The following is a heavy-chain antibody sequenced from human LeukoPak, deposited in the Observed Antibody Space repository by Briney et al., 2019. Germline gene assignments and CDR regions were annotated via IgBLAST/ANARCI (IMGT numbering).Heavy chain of an antibody. V-gene: IGHV3-9*01. CDR3: VRGLLEWLRLETYYFDY. Sequence: GGSLRLSCAASGFTFDDYAMHWVRHAPGKGLEWVSGISWNSGSIGYADSVKGRFSISRDNAQNSLYLQMDSLRADDTATYFCVRGLLEWLRLETYYFDYWGQGTLVTVSS. CDR2: ISWNSGSI. CDR1: GFTFDDYA. J-gene: IGHJ4*02. D-gene: IGHD5-12*01.